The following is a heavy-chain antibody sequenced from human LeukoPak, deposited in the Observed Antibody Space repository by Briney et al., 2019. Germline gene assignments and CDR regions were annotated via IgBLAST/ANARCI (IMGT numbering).Heavy chain of an antibody. CDR1: GYTFTGYY. CDR3: ASGGSGSYSPYYSDY. V-gene: IGHV1-2*02. D-gene: IGHD3-10*01. CDR2: INPNGGGT. Sequence: ASVKVSCKASGYTFTGYYMHWVRQAPGQGLEWMGWINPNGGGTNYAQKFQGRVTMTRDTAISRAYMELSRLRSDDTAVYYCASGGSGSYSPYYSDYWGQGTLVTVSS. J-gene: IGHJ4*02.